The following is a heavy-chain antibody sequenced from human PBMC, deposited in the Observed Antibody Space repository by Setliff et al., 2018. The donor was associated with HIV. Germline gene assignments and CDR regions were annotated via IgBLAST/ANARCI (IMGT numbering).Heavy chain of an antibody. CDR2: INADNGNT. CDR1: GYTFTSYV. CDR3: AREGLWFGDRGYYMDV. D-gene: IGHD3-10*01. V-gene: IGHV1-3*01. J-gene: IGHJ6*03. Sequence: ASVKVSCKASGYTFTSYVMHWVRQAPGQRLEWMGWINADNGNTNYAQKFQGRVTMTTDTSTSTVYMELGSLISDDTAVYYCAREGLWFGDRGYYMDVWGTGTAVTAP.